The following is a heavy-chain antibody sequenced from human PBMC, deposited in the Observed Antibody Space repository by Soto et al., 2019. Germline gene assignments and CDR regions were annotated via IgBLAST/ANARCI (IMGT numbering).Heavy chain of an antibody. CDR1: GGSLSSDNFF. V-gene: IGHV4-31*03. Sequence: QVQLQESGPGLVKPSQTLSVTCTVSGGSLSSDNFFWSWVRQHPETGLEWVGYIYHTGAAYYNPSLKRRLTISLDTSKNRFSRSLISVTAADTAVYYCAREVISPATSDAFDIWGQGTMVTVSS. J-gene: IGHJ3*02. CDR2: IYHTGAA. D-gene: IGHD1-26*01. CDR3: AREVISPATSDAFDI.